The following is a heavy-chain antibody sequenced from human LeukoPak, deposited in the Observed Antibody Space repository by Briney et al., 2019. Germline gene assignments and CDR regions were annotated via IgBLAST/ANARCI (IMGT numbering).Heavy chain of an antibody. CDR1: GFTFSSYT. CDR2: ISGSGGST. D-gene: IGHD2-15*01. CDR3: AKEYCSGGSCYSRKTHFDY. V-gene: IGHV3-23*01. J-gene: IGHJ4*02. Sequence: GGSLRLSCAASGFTFSSYTMNWVRQAPGKGLEWVSAISGSGGSTYYADSVKGRFTISRDNSKNTLYLQMNSLRAEDTAVYYCAKEYCSGGSCYSRKTHFDYWGQGTLVTVSS.